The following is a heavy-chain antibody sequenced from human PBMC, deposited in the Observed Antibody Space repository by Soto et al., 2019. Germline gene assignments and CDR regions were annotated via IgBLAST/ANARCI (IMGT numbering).Heavy chain of an antibody. CDR2: IYYSGST. D-gene: IGHD3-3*01. J-gene: IGHJ6*03. Sequence: QVQLQESGPGLVKPSETLSLTCTVSGGSISSYYWSWIRQPPGKGLEWIGYIYYSGSTNYNPSLKSRVTIAVDTSKKQFSLKLSSVTAADTAVYYCASTIFGVDYYYYYYMDVWGKGTTVTVSS. CDR1: GGSISSYY. CDR3: ASTIFGVDYYYYYYMDV. V-gene: IGHV4-59*01.